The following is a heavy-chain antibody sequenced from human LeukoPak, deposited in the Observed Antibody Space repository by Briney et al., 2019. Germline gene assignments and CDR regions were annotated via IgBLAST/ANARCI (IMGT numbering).Heavy chain of an antibody. CDR1: GGSISSYY. Sequence: SETLSLTCAVSGGSISSYYWSWIRQPPGKGLEWIGYIYTSGSTNYNPSLKSRVTISVDTSKNQFSLKLSSVTAADTAVYYCARTVLEPYMDVWGKGTTVTVSS. V-gene: IGHV4-4*09. J-gene: IGHJ6*03. CDR2: IYTSGST. CDR3: ARTVLEPYMDV. D-gene: IGHD3-3*01.